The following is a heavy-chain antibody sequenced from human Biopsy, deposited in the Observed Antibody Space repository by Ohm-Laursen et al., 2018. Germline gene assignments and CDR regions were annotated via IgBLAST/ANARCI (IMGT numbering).Heavy chain of an antibody. V-gene: IGHV3-33*01. CDR3: ARGLSSGWYGYFDV. CDR2: VWYDGTNE. J-gene: IGHJ2*01. D-gene: IGHD6-19*01. CDR1: GFTFGHYA. Sequence: SLRLTCAATGFTFGHYAMHWVRQAPGKGLEWISLVWYDGTNEDYADSVKGRFTISRDNSKNTLYLQINTLTLEDTAFYYCARGLSSGWYGYFDVWGRGTLVTVSS.